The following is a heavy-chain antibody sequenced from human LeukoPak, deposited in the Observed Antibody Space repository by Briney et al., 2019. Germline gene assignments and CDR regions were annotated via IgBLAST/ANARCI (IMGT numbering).Heavy chain of an antibody. CDR3: AGHHPRNTVDF. D-gene: IGHD2/OR15-2a*01. CDR1: GGSISSYY. V-gene: IGHV4-59*08. Sequence: SETLSLTCTVSGGSISSYYWSWIRQPPGKGLEWIAYISDIGSINYNPSLKSRVTISLDTSKNQFSLKLSFVTAADTAVYYCAGHHPRNTVDFWGQGTLVTVSS. J-gene: IGHJ4*02. CDR2: ISDIGSI.